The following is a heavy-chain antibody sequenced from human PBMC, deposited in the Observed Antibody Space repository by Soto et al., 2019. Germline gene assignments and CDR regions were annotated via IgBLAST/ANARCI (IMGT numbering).Heavy chain of an antibody. D-gene: IGHD5-12*01. CDR1: GGSMISYY. Sequence: SETLSLTCTLSGGSMISYYWSWIRQPTGRGLEWIGFIYYAGSTKYNPSLNSRVTISVDTSKNQFSLTVTSVTAADTAVYYCARGFSGYDRPREYYYYYYGMDVWGQGTTVTVSS. CDR2: IYYAGST. CDR3: ARGFSGYDRPREYYYYYYGMDV. V-gene: IGHV4-59*08. J-gene: IGHJ6*02.